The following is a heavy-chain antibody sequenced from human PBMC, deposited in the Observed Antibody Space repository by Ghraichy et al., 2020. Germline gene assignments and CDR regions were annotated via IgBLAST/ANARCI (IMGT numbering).Heavy chain of an antibody. Sequence: SETLSLTCTVSGGSISSGGYYWSWIRQHPGKGLEWIGYIYYSGSTYYNPSLKSRVTISVDTSKNQFSLKLSSVTAADTAVYYCARDRVSYGFDYWGQGTLVTVSS. D-gene: IGHD5-18*01. V-gene: IGHV4-31*03. CDR2: IYYSGST. CDR1: GGSISSGGYY. CDR3: ARDRVSYGFDY. J-gene: IGHJ4*02.